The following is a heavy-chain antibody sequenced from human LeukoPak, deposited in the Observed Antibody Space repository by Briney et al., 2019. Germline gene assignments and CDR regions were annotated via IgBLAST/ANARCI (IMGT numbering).Heavy chain of an antibody. D-gene: IGHD5-24*01. V-gene: IGHV3-74*01. CDR3: ARRRDGYNLLPDY. J-gene: IGHJ4*02. CDR1: GFTLSNYW. CDR2: INTDGTVT. Sequence: GSLLLSCAASGFTLSNYWMHWVRQVPGKGLVWVSHINTDGTVTHYADSVKGRFTISRDNAKNSLYLQMNSLRVEDTAVYYCARRRDGYNLLPDYWGQGTLVTVSS.